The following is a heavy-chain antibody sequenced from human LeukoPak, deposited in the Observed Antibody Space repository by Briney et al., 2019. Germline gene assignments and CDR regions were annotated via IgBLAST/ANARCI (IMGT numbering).Heavy chain of an antibody. Sequence: SETLSLTCTVSGGYMSSYYWSWIRQPAGKGLEWIGRIYTSGSTNYNPSLKSRVTMSVDTSKNQFSLKLSSVTAADTAVYYCARASPKQYYYDSSGYYYTAFDIWGQGTMVTVSS. CDR3: ARASPKQYYYDSSGYYYTAFDI. V-gene: IGHV4-4*07. D-gene: IGHD3-22*01. J-gene: IGHJ3*02. CDR2: IYTSGST. CDR1: GGYMSSYY.